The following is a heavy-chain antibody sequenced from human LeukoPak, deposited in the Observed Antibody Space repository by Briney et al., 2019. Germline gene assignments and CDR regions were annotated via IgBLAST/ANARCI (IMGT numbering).Heavy chain of an antibody. CDR1: GGSISSSSYY. CDR2: IYYSGST. CDR3: ARLYGYNFAVSRKYFDY. Sequence: SETLSLTCTVSGGSISSSSYYWGWIRQPPGKGLVGIGSIYYSGSTYYNPSLESRVTMSVDTSKNQFSLKLNSVTAADTAVYYCARLYGYNFAVSRKYFDYWGPGTLVTVSS. D-gene: IGHD5-24*01. J-gene: IGHJ4*02. V-gene: IGHV4-39*01.